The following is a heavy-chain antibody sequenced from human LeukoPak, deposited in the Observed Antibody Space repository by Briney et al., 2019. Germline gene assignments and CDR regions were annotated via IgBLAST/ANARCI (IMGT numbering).Heavy chain of an antibody. D-gene: IGHD3-10*01. CDR1: RFMFSTYG. Sequence: GGSLRLSCTASRFMFSTYGMHWVRQAPGKGLEWVSYISSSGSTIYYADSVKGRFTISRDNAKNSLYLQMNSLRAEDTAVYYCAREGRYYGSGSHRDGFDIWGQGTMVTVSS. CDR3: AREGRYYGSGSHRDGFDI. V-gene: IGHV3-48*03. J-gene: IGHJ3*02. CDR2: ISSSGSTI.